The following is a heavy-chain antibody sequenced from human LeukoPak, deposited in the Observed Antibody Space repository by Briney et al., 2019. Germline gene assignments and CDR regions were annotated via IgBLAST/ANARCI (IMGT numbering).Heavy chain of an antibody. J-gene: IGHJ5*02. CDR2: ISGSGGDI. V-gene: IGHV3-23*01. CDR3: AKDRFGSGSPNWFGP. D-gene: IGHD3-10*01. Sequence: GGSLRLSCAGSGFTFSRYAMSWIRQVPGKGLEWVSAISGSGGDIFYTDSVKGRFTISRDNSKNTLYLQMNSLRAGDTAVYYCAKDRFGSGSPNWFGPWGQGTLVTVSS. CDR1: GFTFSRYA.